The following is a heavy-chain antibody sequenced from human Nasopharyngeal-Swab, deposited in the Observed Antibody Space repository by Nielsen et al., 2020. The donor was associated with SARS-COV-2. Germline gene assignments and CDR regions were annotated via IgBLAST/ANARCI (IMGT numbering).Heavy chain of an antibody. V-gene: IGHV3-30*03. J-gene: IGHJ4*02. D-gene: IGHD5-12*01. CDR1: GFTFSSYG. Sequence: GESLKISCAASGFTFSSYGMHWVRQAPGKGLEWVAVISYDGSNKYYADSVKGRFTISRDNSKNTLYLQMNSLRAEDTAVYYCARESSGYDYIAPPYFDYWGQGTLVTVSS. CDR2: ISYDGSNK. CDR3: ARESSGYDYIAPPYFDY.